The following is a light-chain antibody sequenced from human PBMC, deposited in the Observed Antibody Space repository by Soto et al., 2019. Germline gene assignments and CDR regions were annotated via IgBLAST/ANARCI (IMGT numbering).Light chain of an antibody. CDR2: DAS. Sequence: DIQMTQSPSTLSASVGDRVSMNCRASQSISAWLAWYQQKPGKAPRLLIYDASTLEIGVPSRVSGSGSGTECPLTSSLLQDDDASTYYCQHDNDYSWTFGQGTKVEIK. V-gene: IGKV1-5*03. CDR3: QHDNDYSWT. CDR1: QSISAW. J-gene: IGKJ1*01.